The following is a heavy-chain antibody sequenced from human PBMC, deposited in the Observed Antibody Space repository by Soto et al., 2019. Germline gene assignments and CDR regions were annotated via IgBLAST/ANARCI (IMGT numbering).Heavy chain of an antibody. CDR3: ARGGEMTRSFDY. CDR2: IYYSGST. Sequence: SETLSLTCTVSGGSISSGGYYWSWIRQHPGKGLEWIGHIYYSGSTYYNPSLKSRVTISVDTSKNQFSLKLSSVTAADTAVYYCARGGEMTRSFDYWGQGTLVTVSS. CDR1: GGSISSGGYY. D-gene: IGHD4-17*01. V-gene: IGHV4-31*03. J-gene: IGHJ4*02.